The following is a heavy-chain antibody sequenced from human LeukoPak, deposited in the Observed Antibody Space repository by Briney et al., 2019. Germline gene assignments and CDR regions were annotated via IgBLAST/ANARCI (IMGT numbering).Heavy chain of an antibody. CDR3: AKARQLVPYDWFDP. CDR1: GVTFSSYA. D-gene: IGHD6-13*01. J-gene: IGHJ5*02. V-gene: IGHV3-23*01. Sequence: TGGSLRLSCAASGVTFSSYAMSWVRQAPGKGLEWVSAISGSGGSTYYADSVKGRFTISRDNSKNTLYLQMNSLRAEDTAVYYCAKARQLVPYDWFDPWGQGTLVTVSS. CDR2: ISGSGGST.